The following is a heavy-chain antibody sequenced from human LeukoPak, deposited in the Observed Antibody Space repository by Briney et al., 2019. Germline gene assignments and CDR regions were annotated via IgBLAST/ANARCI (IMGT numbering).Heavy chain of an antibody. CDR1: GGTFSSYA. CDR3: ARKHNSGWYWFDP. J-gene: IGHJ5*02. Sequence: SVKVSYKASGGTFSSYAISWVRQAPGQGLEWMGGIIPIFGTANYAQKFQGRVTITADESTSTAYMELSSLRSEDTAVYYCARKHNSGWYWFDPWGQGTLVTVSS. V-gene: IGHV1-69*01. CDR2: IIPIFGTA. D-gene: IGHD6-19*01.